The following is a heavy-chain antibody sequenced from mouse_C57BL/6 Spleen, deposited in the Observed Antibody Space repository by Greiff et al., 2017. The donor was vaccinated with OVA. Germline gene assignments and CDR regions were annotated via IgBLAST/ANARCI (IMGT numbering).Heavy chain of an antibody. J-gene: IGHJ4*01. V-gene: IGHV1-39*01. CDR3: ARWGYYGSSYDAMDD. Sequence: VQLQQSGPELVKPGASVKISCKASGYSFTDYNMNWVKQSHGKSLEWIGVINPNYGTTSYNQKFKGKATLTVDQSSSQASMQLNSLTSEDAAVYYCARWGYYGSSYDAMDDWGQGTSVTVSS. D-gene: IGHD1-1*01. CDR2: INPNYGTT. CDR1: GYSFTDYN.